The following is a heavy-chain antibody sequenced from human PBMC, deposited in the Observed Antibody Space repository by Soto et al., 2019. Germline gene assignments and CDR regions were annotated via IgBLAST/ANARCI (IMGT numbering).Heavy chain of an antibody. J-gene: IGHJ4*02. Sequence: QVQLQESGPGLVKPSQTLSLTCTVSGGSISRGASYWSWIRQHPRKGLEWIGYIYYSGGSYYNPSLKSRVTISLDTSKNQFSLKLSSVTAADTAVYYCARVPSSDYYDSVGYYFDYWGQGTLVTVSS. V-gene: IGHV4-31*03. CDR1: GGSISRGASY. D-gene: IGHD3-22*01. CDR2: IYYSGGS. CDR3: ARVPSSDYYDSVGYYFDY.